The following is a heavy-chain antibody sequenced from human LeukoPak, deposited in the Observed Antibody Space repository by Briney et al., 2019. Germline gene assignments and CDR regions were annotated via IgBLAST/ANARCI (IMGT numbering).Heavy chain of an antibody. D-gene: IGHD2-15*01. CDR2: IYHSGST. Sequence: SETLSLTCAVSGYSISSGCYWGWIRQPPGKGLEWIGSIYHSGSTYYNPSLKSRVTISVDTSKNQFSLKLSSVTAADTAVYYCARRNIVVDDAFDIWGQGTMVTVSS. J-gene: IGHJ3*02. CDR3: ARRNIVVDDAFDI. CDR1: GYSISSGCY. V-gene: IGHV4-38-2*01.